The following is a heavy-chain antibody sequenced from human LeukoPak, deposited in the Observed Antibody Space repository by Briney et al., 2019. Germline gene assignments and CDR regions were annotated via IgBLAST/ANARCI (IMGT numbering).Heavy chain of an antibody. J-gene: IGHJ2*01. CDR1: GYSFTNNW. V-gene: IGHV5-51*01. CDR3: ARQYSSSWFRNRNWYFDL. D-gene: IGHD6-13*01. Sequence: GESLKISCKGSGYSFTNNWIGWVRQMPGKGLEWMGIINPGDSDTRYSPSFQGRVTISADKSISTAYLQWSSLKASDTAMYYCARQYSSSWFRNRNWYFDLWGRGTLVTVSS. CDR2: INPGDSDT.